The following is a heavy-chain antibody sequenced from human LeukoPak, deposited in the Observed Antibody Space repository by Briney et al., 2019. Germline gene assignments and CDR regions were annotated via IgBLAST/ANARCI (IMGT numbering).Heavy chain of an antibody. CDR2: IYYSGST. V-gene: IGHV4-59*01. CDR3: ARTEYSISTIFDP. CDR1: GGSISSYY. D-gene: IGHD6-6*01. Sequence: SETLSLTCTVSGGSISSYYWSWIRQPPGKGLEWIGYIYYSGSTNYNPSLKSRVTISVDTSKNQFSLKLSSVTAADTAVYYCARTEYSISTIFDPWGQGTLVTVSS. J-gene: IGHJ5*02.